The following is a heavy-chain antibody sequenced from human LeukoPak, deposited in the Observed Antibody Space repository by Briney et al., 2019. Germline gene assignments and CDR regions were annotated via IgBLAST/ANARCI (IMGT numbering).Heavy chain of an antibody. Sequence: PGGSLRLSCAASGFTFSSYSMNWVRQAPGKGLEWVSSISSSSSYIYYADSVKGRFTISRDNAKNSLYLQMNSLRAEDTAVYYCARGRGYIVVVPADDAFDIWGQGTMVTVSS. V-gene: IGHV3-21*01. CDR2: ISSSSSYI. D-gene: IGHD2-2*01. CDR3: ARGRGYIVVVPADDAFDI. J-gene: IGHJ3*02. CDR1: GFTFSSYS.